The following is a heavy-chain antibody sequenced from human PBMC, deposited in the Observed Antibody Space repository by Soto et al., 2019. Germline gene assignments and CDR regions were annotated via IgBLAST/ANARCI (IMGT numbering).Heavy chain of an antibody. CDR2: IVVGSGNT. Sequence: ASVKVSGKASGFTFTSSAVQWVRQARGQRLEWIGWIVVGSGNTNYAQKFQERVTITRDMSTSTAYMELSSLRSEDTAVYYCAASYGSEQGYYYGMDVWGQGTTVTVSS. J-gene: IGHJ6*02. D-gene: IGHD3-10*01. CDR3: AASYGSEQGYYYGMDV. CDR1: GFTFTSSA. V-gene: IGHV1-58*01.